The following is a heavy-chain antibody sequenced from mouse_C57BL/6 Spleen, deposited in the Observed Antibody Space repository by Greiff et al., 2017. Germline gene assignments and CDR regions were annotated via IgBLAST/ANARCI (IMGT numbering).Heavy chain of an antibody. J-gene: IGHJ3*01. V-gene: IGHV1-26*01. D-gene: IGHD2-4*01. CDR1: GYTFTDYY. CDR2: INPNNGGT. CDR3: ARENYDYDRFAY. Sequence: VQLQQSGPELVKPGASVKISCKASGYTFTDYYMNWVKQSHGKSLEWIGDINPNNGGTSYNQKFKGKATLTVDKSSSTAYMELRSLTSEDSAVYYCARENYDYDRFAYWGQGTLVTVSA.